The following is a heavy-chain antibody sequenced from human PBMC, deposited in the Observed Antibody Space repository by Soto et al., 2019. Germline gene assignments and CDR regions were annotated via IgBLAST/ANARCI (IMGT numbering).Heavy chain of an antibody. CDR3: AMLVSGFWSFDY. CDR2: IYYRGST. J-gene: IGHJ5*01. D-gene: IGHD3-3*01. V-gene: IGHV4-31*03. Sequence: PSETLSLTCTVSGGSISSGGYYWSWSRQHPGKGLERIGSIYYRGSTYDNPSLKNGVTISVDTSKNQCSLKLSSVSAAHTAGLSCAMLVSGFWSFDYWGQGTLV. CDR1: GGSISSGGYY.